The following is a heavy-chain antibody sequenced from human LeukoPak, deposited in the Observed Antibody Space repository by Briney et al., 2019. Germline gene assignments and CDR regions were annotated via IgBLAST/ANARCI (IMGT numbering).Heavy chain of an antibody. Sequence: VASVKVSCKASGYTFSNYGINWVRQAPGQGLEWMGWITVYNDDTNYAQKFQGRVTMTTDTSTSTAYMELRSLRSDDTAVYYCARDDGSGSYRFDYWGQGTLVTVSS. CDR1: GYTFSNYG. J-gene: IGHJ4*02. V-gene: IGHV1-18*01. CDR3: ARDDGSGSYRFDY. D-gene: IGHD3-10*01. CDR2: ITVYNDDT.